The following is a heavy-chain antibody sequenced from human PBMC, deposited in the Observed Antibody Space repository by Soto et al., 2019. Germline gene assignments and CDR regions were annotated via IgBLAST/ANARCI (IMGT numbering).Heavy chain of an antibody. J-gene: IGHJ4*02. CDR2: IFYSGST. CDR3: ARAVRGSYYDS. V-gene: IGHV4-30-4*01. Sequence: QVQLQESGPGLVKPSQTLSLTCTVSGGSISSGDYYWSWIRQPPGKGLEWIGYIFYSGSTYYNPARKSRLATSVDPSKHQVALALSSVTAADTAVYYCARAVRGSYYDSWGQGTLVTVSS. CDR1: GGSISSGDYY. D-gene: IGHD1-26*01.